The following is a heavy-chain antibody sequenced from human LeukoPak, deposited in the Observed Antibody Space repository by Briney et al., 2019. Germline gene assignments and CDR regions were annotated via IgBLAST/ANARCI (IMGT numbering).Heavy chain of an antibody. J-gene: IGHJ4*02. CDR3: ASGGSYSGLVY. CDR2: INHSGST. V-gene: IGHV4-34*01. Sequence: PSETLSLTCAVYGGSFSGYYWSWIRQPPGKGLEWIGEINHSGSTNYNPSLKSRVTISVDTSKNQFSLKLSSVTAADTAVYYCASGGSYSGLVYWGQGTLVTVSS. D-gene: IGHD1-26*01. CDR1: GGSFSGYY.